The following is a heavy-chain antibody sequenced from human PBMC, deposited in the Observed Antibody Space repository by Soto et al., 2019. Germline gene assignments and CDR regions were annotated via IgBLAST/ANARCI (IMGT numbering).Heavy chain of an antibody. J-gene: IGHJ4*02. D-gene: IGHD3-16*01. CDR2: IGKGGSDV. CDR1: GFTFSDYY. Sequence: QVQLVESGGGLVKPRGSLRLSCAASGFTFSDYYMSWIRQAPGRGQGWISIIGKGGSDVHYADSVMGRFTISRDNAQNSLYLQLSSLRADDTAVYYCARDRRPGVYLGIQSWGQGTLVTVSS. CDR3: ARDRRPGVYLGIQS. V-gene: IGHV3-11*01.